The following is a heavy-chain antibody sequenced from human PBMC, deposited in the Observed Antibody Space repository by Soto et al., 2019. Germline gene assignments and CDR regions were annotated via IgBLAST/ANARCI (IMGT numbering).Heavy chain of an antibody. Sequence: QITLKESGPTLVRPPQTLTLTCTFSGFSLTSGVGVGWIRQPPGKALEWLALIYWDDDKRYSPSLKNRLTITKEPSKSQGVLTMTKVGPVDTATYFCGHIDPEIVTVGGHGGFDCWGQGTLVTVSS. D-gene: IGHD5-12*01. V-gene: IGHV2-5*02. CDR2: IYWDDDK. CDR3: GHIDPEIVTVGGHGGFDC. CDR1: GFSLTSGVG. J-gene: IGHJ4*02.